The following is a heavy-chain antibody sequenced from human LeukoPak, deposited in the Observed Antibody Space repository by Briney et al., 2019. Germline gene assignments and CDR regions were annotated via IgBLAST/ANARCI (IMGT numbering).Heavy chain of an antibody. CDR3: ARDPTTVVTLPYYFDF. J-gene: IGHJ4*02. CDR2: MYYSGST. CDR1: GGSINRNY. Sequence: KPSETLSLTCTVSGGSINRNYWNWIRQPPGKGLEWIGCMYYSGSTNYNPSLKSRVTISLDTSKNQFSLKLSSVTAADTAVYYCARDPTTVVTLPYYFDFWGQRTLVTVSA. V-gene: IGHV4-59*01. D-gene: IGHD4-23*01.